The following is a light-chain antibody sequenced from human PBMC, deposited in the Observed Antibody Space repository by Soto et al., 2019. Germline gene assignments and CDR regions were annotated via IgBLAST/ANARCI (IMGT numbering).Light chain of an antibody. Sequence: QSALTQPASVSGSPGQSITISCTGTSSDVGGYDYVSWYQQHPGKAPKLMIYEVTNRPSEVSNRFSASKSGNTASLTISGLQAEDEADYYCTSYSTRSSLLLFGGGTKLTVL. CDR2: EVT. CDR3: TSYSTRSSLLL. CDR1: SSDVGGYDY. V-gene: IGLV2-14*01. J-gene: IGLJ3*02.